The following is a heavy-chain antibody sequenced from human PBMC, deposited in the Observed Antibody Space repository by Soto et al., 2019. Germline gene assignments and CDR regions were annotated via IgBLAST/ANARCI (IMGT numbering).Heavy chain of an antibody. CDR3: ARGGLLEPHRDV. CDR1: GYSFTSYD. Sequence: QVQLVQSGAEVKKPGASVKVSCKASGYSFTSYDMNWVRQVPGQGPEWMGWMNPNSADTGYAQKSQDRRTMSRKMSITTIYRELSGLTSEDTAVYSCARGGLLEPHRDVRARGTRATVS. CDR2: MNPNSADT. D-gene: IGHD2-21*01. V-gene: IGHV1-8*01. J-gene: IGHJ6*03.